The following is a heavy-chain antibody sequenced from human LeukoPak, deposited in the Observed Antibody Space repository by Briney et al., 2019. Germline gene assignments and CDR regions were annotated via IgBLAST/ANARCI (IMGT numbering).Heavy chain of an antibody. J-gene: IGHJ6*03. Sequence: GGSLRLSCAASEFIVSINYMTWVRQAPGKGLEWVSAISGSGGSTYYADSVKGRFTISRDNSKNTLYLQMNSLRAEDTAVYYCAKGGYSIAAYYYYYYMDVWGKGTTVTVSS. CDR2: ISGSGGST. CDR3: AKGGYSIAAYYYYYYMDV. CDR1: EFIVSINY. D-gene: IGHD6-25*01. V-gene: IGHV3-23*01.